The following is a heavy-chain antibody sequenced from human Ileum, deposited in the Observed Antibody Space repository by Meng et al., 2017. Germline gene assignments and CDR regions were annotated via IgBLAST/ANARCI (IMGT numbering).Heavy chain of an antibody. CDR1: GGSISSSFY. CDR2: IYLAGSP. J-gene: IGHJ4*02. D-gene: IGHD2-15*01. CDR3: VRHGGKYFDS. V-gene: IGHV4-4*02. Sequence: HVQLQESGPGLVEPSGTLSLTCTASGGSISSSFYWSWVRQSPGKGLEWIGQIYLAGSPNYNPSLESRVTISVDKSKNQFSLRLTSVTAADTAIFYCVRHGGKYFDSWGQGTLVTVSS.